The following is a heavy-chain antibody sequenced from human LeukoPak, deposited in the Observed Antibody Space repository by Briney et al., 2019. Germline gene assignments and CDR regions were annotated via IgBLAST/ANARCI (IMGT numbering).Heavy chain of an antibody. CDR2: INSDGSST. V-gene: IGHV3-74*01. Sequence: GGSLRLSCAASGFTFDDYGMSWVRHAPGKGLVWVSRINSDGSSTSYADSVKGRFTISRDNAKNTLYLQMNSLRAEDTAVYYCAREGVYPFDYWGQGTLVTVSS. D-gene: IGHD6-13*01. CDR3: AREGVYPFDY. CDR1: GFTFDDYG. J-gene: IGHJ4*02.